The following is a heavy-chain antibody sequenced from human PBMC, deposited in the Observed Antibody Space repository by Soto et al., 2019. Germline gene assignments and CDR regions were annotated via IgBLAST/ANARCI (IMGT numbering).Heavy chain of an antibody. CDR1: GRTFSSYA. CDR3: ARVPRQYEFWSGHFDY. J-gene: IGHJ4*02. CDR2: IIPIFGTA. D-gene: IGHD3-3*01. Sequence: SVKVSCKASGRTFSSYAINWVRQAPGQRLEWMGGIIPIFGTANYAQKFQGRVTITADESTSTAYLELSSLRSEDTAVYYCARVPRQYEFWSGHFDYWGEGTLVTVSS. V-gene: IGHV1-69*13.